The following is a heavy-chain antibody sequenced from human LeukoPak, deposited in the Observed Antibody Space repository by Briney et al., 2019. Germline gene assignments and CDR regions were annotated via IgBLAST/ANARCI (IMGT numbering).Heavy chain of an antibody. D-gene: IGHD5-24*01. Sequence: VKPSETLSLTCTVSGSSIRSSSYYWGWIRQPPGKGLEWIGRIYASGSTNYNPSLKSRVTMSVDTSKNQFSLKLSSVTAADTAVYYCARESVFTDGYNYEFFDYWGPGNLVTVSS. CDR1: GSSIRSSSYY. J-gene: IGHJ4*02. V-gene: IGHV4-39*07. CDR3: ARESVFTDGYNYEFFDY. CDR2: IYASGST.